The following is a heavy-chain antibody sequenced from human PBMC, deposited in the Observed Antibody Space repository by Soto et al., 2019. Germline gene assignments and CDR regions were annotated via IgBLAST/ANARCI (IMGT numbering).Heavy chain of an antibody. J-gene: IGHJ6*02. CDR2: IDPSDSYT. V-gene: IGHV5-10-1*01. CDR3: AIHFIGTTTVTLPGYYYYGMDV. Sequence: GESLKISCKGSGYSFTSYWISWVRQMPGKGLEWMGRIDPSDSYTNYSPSFQGHVTISADKSISTAYLQWSSLKASDTAMYYCAIHFIGTTTVTLPGYYYYGMDVWGQGTTVTVSS. CDR1: GYSFTSYW. D-gene: IGHD4-17*01.